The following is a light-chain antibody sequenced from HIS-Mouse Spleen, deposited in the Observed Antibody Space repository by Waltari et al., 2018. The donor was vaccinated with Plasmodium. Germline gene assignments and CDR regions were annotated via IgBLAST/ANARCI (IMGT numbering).Light chain of an antibody. V-gene: IGLV1-47*01. J-gene: IGLJ3*02. Sequence: QSVLTQPPSASGTPGQRVTISCSRSSSTIGSNYVYWYQQPPGTAPKLLIYRKNQRPSGVPDRFSGSKSGTSASLAISGLRSEDEADYYCAAWDDSLSGRVFGGGTKLTVL. CDR3: AAWDDSLSGRV. CDR1: SSTIGSNY. CDR2: RKN.